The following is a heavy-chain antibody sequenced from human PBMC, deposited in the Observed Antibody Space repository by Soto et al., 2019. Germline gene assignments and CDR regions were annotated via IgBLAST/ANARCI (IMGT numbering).Heavy chain of an antibody. J-gene: IGHJ4*02. CDR3: AREGRLAAAGSCDY. D-gene: IGHD6-13*01. CDR1: GFTFSSYS. V-gene: IGHV3-21*01. CDR2: ISSSSSYI. Sequence: EVQLVESGGGLVKPGGSLRLSCAASGFTFSSYSMNWVRQAPGKGLEWVSSISSSSSYIYYADSVKGRFTISRDNAKNSLYLQMNSLRAEDTAVYYCAREGRLAAAGSCDYWGQGTLVTVSS.